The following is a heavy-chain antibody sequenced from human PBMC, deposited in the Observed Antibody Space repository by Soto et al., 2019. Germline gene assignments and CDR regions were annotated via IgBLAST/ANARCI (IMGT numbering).Heavy chain of an antibody. CDR1: GCNFSSFA. D-gene: IGHD1-26*01. J-gene: IGHJ4*02. CDR3: ARESWGNNYFDY. Sequence: GALRLSGAASGCNFSSFAMHWVRQAPGKGLEWVAVISYDGSNNYYADSVKGRFTISRDNSKNTLYVHMNSLRTEDTALYYCARESWGNNYFDYWGQGTLVTVSS. CDR2: ISYDGSNN. V-gene: IGHV3-30-3*01.